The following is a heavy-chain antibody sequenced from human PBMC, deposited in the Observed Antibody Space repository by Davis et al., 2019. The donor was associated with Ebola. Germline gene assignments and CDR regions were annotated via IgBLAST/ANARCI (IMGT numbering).Heavy chain of an antibody. Sequence: GESLKISCAASGFTFSSYGMHWVRQAPGKGLEWVAFIQYDGSNKYYADSVKGRFTISRDNSKNMLYLQMTSLRAEDTAVYYCAKDRAVGTAAAGTFLFDYWGQGTLVTVSS. CDR1: GFTFSSYG. D-gene: IGHD6-13*01. V-gene: IGHV3-30*02. J-gene: IGHJ4*02. CDR3: AKDRAVGTAAAGTFLFDY. CDR2: IQYDGSNK.